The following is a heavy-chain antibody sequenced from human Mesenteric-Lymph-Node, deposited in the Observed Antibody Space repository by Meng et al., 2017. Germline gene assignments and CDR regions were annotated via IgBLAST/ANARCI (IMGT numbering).Heavy chain of an antibody. CDR3: VRSSGWVRTGFDP. V-gene: IGHV4-39*01. J-gene: IGHJ5*02. CDR2: IGHSGTT. Sequence: QPQLQESGLGLVTPSEALSLTCSVSGGSISTSGYYWGWIRQPPGKGLEWIGSIGHSGTTYYTPSLRRRVTVSIDTSKNQFSLEVTSVTAADTAVYYCVRSSGWVRTGFDPWGQGTLVTVSS. D-gene: IGHD6-19*01. CDR1: GGSISTSGYY.